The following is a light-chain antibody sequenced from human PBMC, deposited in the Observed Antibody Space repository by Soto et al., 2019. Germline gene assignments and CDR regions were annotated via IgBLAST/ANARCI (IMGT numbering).Light chain of an antibody. V-gene: IGKV1-39*01. J-gene: IGKJ5*01. CDR2: AAS. CDR1: QSISSY. Sequence: EIQMNQSPSSLSASVGDRVTITRRASQSISSYLNWYQQKPGKAPKLLIYAASSLQSGVPSRFSGSGSGTDFTLTISSLQPEDFATYYCQQSYSTPITFGQGTRLEIK. CDR3: QQSYSTPIT.